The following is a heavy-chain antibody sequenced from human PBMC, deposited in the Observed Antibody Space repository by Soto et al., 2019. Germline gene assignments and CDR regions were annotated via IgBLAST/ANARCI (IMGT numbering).Heavy chain of an antibody. CDR3: ARGNDYGDYYFDY. CDR2: IYYSGST. CDR1: GGSISSYY. D-gene: IGHD4-17*01. V-gene: IGHV4-59*08. Sequence: PSETLSLTCTVSGGSISSYYWSWIRQPPGKGLEWIGYIYYSGSTNYNPSLKSRVTISVDTSKNQFSLKLNSMTAADTAVYYCARGNDYGDYYFDYWGQGTLVTVSS. J-gene: IGHJ4*02.